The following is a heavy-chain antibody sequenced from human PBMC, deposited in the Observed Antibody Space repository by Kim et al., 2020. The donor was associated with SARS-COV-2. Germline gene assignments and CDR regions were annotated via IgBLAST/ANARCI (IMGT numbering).Heavy chain of an antibody. CDR2: NSGNT. J-gene: IGHJ4*02. CDR3: ARGPTYD. V-gene: IGHV1-8*01. Sequence: NSGNTGYAQKFQGRVTMTRNTSISTAYMELSSLRSEDTAVYYCARGPTYDWGQGTLVTVSS. D-gene: IGHD4-17*01.